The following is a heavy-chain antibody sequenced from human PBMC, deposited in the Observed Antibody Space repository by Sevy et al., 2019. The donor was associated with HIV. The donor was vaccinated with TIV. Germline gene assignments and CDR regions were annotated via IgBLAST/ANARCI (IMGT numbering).Heavy chain of an antibody. Sequence: ASVKVSCKASGGTFSSYAISWVRQAPGQGLEWMGGIIPIFGTANYAQKFQGRVTITADECTSTAYMELSSLRSEDTAVYYCARGGYYYDSSGYYSNFDYWGQGTLVTVSS. CDR1: GGTFSSYA. D-gene: IGHD3-22*01. CDR2: IIPIFGTA. V-gene: IGHV1-69*13. CDR3: ARGGYYYDSSGYYSNFDY. J-gene: IGHJ4*02.